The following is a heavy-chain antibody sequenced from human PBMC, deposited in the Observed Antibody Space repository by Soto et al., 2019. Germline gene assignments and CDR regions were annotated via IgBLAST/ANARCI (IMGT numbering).Heavy chain of an antibody. CDR1: GGSISSSSYY. D-gene: IGHD3-3*01. CDR3: ARHVRFLEWLLREFDY. CDR2: IYYSGST. Sequence: QLQLQESGPGLVKPSETLSLTCTVSGGSISSSSYYWGWIRQPPGKGLEWIGSIYYSGSTYYNPSLKSRVTISVDTSKNQFSLKLSSVTAADTAVYYCARHVRFLEWLLREFDYWGQGTLVTVSS. V-gene: IGHV4-39*01. J-gene: IGHJ4*02.